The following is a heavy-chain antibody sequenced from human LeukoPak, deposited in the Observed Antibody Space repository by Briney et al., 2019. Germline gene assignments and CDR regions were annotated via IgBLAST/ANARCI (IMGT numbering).Heavy chain of an antibody. CDR1: GGTFSSYA. CDR2: IIPIFGIA. V-gene: IGHV1-69*04. J-gene: IGHJ4*02. D-gene: IGHD6-19*01. CDR3: ARSVPPYSSGPLSVGY. Sequence: GASVKVSCKASGGTFSSYAISWVRQAPGQGLEWMGRIIPIFGIANYAQKFQGRVTITADKSTSTAYTELSSLRSEDTAVYYCARSVPPYSSGPLSVGYWGQGTLVTVSS.